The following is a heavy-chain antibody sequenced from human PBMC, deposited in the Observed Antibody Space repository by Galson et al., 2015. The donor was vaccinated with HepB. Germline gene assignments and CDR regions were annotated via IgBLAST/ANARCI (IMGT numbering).Heavy chain of an antibody. CDR1: GGSFSTNT. V-gene: IGHV1-69*08. D-gene: IGHD2-15*01. J-gene: IGHJ6*02. Sequence: SVKVSCKASGGSFSTNTFSWVRQAPGQGLEWMGRITPILAATIYSQSFQGRLTIAANRSTSTVYMELSGLRSEDTAVYFWARDLSEGCFHLVVVQGRNYSMDVWGQGTPVTVSS. CDR2: ITPILAAT. CDR3: ARDLSEGCFHLVVVQGRNYSMDV.